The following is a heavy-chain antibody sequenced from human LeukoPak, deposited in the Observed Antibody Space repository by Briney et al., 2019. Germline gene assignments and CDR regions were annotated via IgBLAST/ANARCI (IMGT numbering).Heavy chain of an antibody. Sequence: ASVKVSCKASGYTFTSYGISWVRQAPGQGLEWMGIINPSGGSTSYAQKFQGRVTMTRDTSTSTVYMELSSLRSEDTAVYYCARVVPIDDAFDIWGQGTMVTVSS. V-gene: IGHV1-46*01. J-gene: IGHJ3*02. CDR2: INPSGGST. D-gene: IGHD2-8*01. CDR3: ARVVPIDDAFDI. CDR1: GYTFTSYG.